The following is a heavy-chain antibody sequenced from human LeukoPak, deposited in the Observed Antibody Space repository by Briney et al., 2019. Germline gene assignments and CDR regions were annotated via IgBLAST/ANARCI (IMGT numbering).Heavy chain of an antibody. CDR1: GGSISSSSYY. Sequence: SETLSLTCTVSGGSISSSSYYWGWIRQPPGKGLEWIGSIYYSGSTYYNPSLKSRVTIPVDTSSYQFSLKVSSVTAADTAVYYCAAYDSSALGFGDWGQGTLVTVSS. V-gene: IGHV4-39*07. CDR2: IYYSGST. J-gene: IGHJ4*02. D-gene: IGHD3-22*01. CDR3: AAYDSSALGFGD.